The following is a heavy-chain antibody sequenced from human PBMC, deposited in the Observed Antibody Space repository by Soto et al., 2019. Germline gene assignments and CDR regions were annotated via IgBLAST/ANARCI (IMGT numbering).Heavy chain of an antibody. Sequence: GGSLRLSCAASGFTFSSYGMHWVRQAPGKGLEWVAVIWYDGSNKYYADSVKGRFTISRDNSKNTLYLQMNSLRAEDTAVYYCASDVVVVAAETYDAFDIWGQGTMVTVSS. J-gene: IGHJ3*02. CDR3: ASDVVVVAAETYDAFDI. CDR1: GFTFSSYG. CDR2: IWYDGSNK. V-gene: IGHV3-33*01. D-gene: IGHD2-15*01.